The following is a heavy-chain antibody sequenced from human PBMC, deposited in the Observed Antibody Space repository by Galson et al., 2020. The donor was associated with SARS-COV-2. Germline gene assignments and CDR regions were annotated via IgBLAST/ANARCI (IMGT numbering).Heavy chain of an antibody. Sequence: GGSLRLSCAASGFTFSTYGMHWVRQAPGKGLEWVAAISSDGSYKYYADSVKGRFTISRDNSKNTLYLQMNSLRAEDMAVYYCGGGWYYFDYWGQGTLSTVSS. CDR1: GFTFSTYG. V-gene: IGHV3-30*03. D-gene: IGHD6-19*01. J-gene: IGHJ4*02. CDR2: ISSDGSYK. CDR3: GGGWYYFDY.